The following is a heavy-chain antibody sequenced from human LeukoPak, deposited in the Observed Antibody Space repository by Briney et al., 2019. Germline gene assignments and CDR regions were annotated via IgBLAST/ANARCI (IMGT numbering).Heavy chain of an antibody. CDR1: DYTFTSHG. D-gene: IGHD3-16*01. J-gene: IGHJ5*02. Sequence: ASVKVSCKASDYTFTSHGISWVRQAPGQGLEWMGWINPNSGATKYVQKFQGRVTMTRDTPISTAYMELSRLRSDDTAVYYCTRDRDQNVPWAFGPWGQGTLVTVSS. V-gene: IGHV1-2*02. CDR2: INPNSGAT. CDR3: TRDRDQNVPWAFGP.